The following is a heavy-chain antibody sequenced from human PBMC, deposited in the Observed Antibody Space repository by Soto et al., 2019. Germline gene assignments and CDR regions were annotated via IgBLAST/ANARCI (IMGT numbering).Heavy chain of an antibody. Sequence: PGESLKISCKGSGFSFTNYWIGWVRQMPGKGLEWMGIIFPGNSDPRYGPSFQGQVTISVDKSVNTAYLQWSSLKASDTAMYYCARREGCSGGSCYQSEYFQHWGQGTLVTVSS. CDR1: GFSFTNYW. CDR2: IFPGNSDP. D-gene: IGHD2-15*01. J-gene: IGHJ1*01. CDR3: ARREGCSGGSCYQSEYFQH. V-gene: IGHV5-51*01.